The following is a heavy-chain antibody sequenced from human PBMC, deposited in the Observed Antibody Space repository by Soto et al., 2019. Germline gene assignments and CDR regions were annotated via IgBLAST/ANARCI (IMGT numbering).Heavy chain of an antibody. CDR1: GGSISRGGYY. V-gene: IGHV4-31*03. Sequence: SETLSLTCTVSGGSISRGGYYWSWIRQNPGKGLEWIGYTYNSVNTYYNPSLKSRGTISVDTSKNQFSLKLTSVTAADTAVYYCARDPAPWGQGTLVTVSS. CDR3: ARDPAP. CDR2: TYNSVNT. J-gene: IGHJ5*02.